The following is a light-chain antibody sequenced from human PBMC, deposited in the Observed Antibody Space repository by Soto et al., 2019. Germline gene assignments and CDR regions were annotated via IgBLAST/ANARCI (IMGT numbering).Light chain of an antibody. Sequence: DIQMTQSPSTLSASVGDSVTIACRASQSITNWLAWYQQKPGKAPKLLIYKASVLDAGVPSRFSSSGSGTEFTLTISSLQPDDFATYYCQYYSRNSQYTFGQGTKLEIK. J-gene: IGKJ2*01. CDR1: QSITNW. V-gene: IGKV1-5*03. CDR2: KAS. CDR3: QYYSRNSQYT.